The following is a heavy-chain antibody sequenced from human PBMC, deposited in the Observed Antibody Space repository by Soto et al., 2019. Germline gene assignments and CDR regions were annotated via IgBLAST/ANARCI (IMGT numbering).Heavy chain of an antibody. J-gene: IGHJ5*02. D-gene: IGHD2-15*01. V-gene: IGHV3-11*01. CDR1: GFTFSDYY. CDR3: ARDVSPYCSGGSCTFDP. CDR2: ISSSGSTI. Sequence: PGGSLRLSCAASGFTFSDYYMSWIRQAPGKGLEWVSYISSSGSTIYYADFVKGRFTISRDNAKNSLYLQMNSLRAEDTAVYYCARDVSPYCSGGSCTFDPWGQGTLVTVSS.